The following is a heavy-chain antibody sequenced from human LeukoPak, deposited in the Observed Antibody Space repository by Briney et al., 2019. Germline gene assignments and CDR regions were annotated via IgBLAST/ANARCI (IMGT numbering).Heavy chain of an antibody. D-gene: IGHD4-17*01. V-gene: IGHV3-15*01. CDR2: IKSKTDGGTT. Sequence: GGSLRLSCAAFGFTFSNAWMSWVRQAPGKGLEWVGRIKSKTDGGTTDYAAPVKGRFTISRDDSKNTLYLQMNSLKTEDTAVYYSTTAHGDPPGSTWYWGQGTLVTLSS. CDR1: GFTFSNAW. J-gene: IGHJ4*02. CDR3: TTAHGDPPGSTWY.